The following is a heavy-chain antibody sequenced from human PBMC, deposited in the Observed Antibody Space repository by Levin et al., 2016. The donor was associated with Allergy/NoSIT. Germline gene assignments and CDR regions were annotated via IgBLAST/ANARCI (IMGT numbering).Heavy chain of an antibody. V-gene: IGHV3-23*01. CDR2: ISGGGHDT. J-gene: IGHJ4*02. CDR1: GFVFSYYA. D-gene: IGHD2-15*01. CDR3: AAWEGWKLRPAF. Sequence: GESLKISCAASGFVFSYYAMSWVRQAPGKGLEWVSTISGGGHDTYYSNSVKGRFTISRDNVQNTVFLQMNNLKADDTALYYCAAWEGWKLRPAFWGQGDLVTVSS.